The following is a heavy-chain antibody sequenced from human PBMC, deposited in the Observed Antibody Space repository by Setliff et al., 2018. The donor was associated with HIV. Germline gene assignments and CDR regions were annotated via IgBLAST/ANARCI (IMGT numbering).Heavy chain of an antibody. Sequence: SETLSLTCTVSGGSISGDLWTWIRQPAGEGLEWIGRTHASGTTQCEPSLKNRCSMSIDTSKNQFSLTLSSVTAADTAVYYCARRTATGTSATFDSWGQGSLVTVSS. CDR3: ARRTATGTSATFDS. CDR2: THASGTT. J-gene: IGHJ4*02. D-gene: IGHD2-21*02. V-gene: IGHV4-4*07. CDR1: GGSISGDL.